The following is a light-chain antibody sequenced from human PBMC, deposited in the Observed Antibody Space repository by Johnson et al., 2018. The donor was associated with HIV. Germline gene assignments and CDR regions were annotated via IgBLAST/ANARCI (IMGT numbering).Light chain of an antibody. Sequence: QSVLTQPPSVSAAPGQKVTISCSGSSCDIGNNYVCSHQQLPGTAPKLLIYDNNKRPSGIPDRISDSKSGTSATLGITGLQTGDEADYYCGTWDTRLSAGHVFGTGTKVTVL. CDR3: GTWDTRLSAGHV. CDR2: DNN. V-gene: IGLV1-51*01. CDR1: SCDIGNNY. J-gene: IGLJ1*01.